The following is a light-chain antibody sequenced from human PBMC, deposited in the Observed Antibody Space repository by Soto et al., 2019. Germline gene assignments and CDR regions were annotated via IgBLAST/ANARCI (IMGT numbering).Light chain of an antibody. CDR2: AAS. J-gene: IGKJ4*01. CDR1: QSIGTY. CDR3: QQYYIYPPT. V-gene: IGKV1-8*01. Sequence: ILMTQSPSSFSASTGDRVTITCRASQSIGTYLAWYQQIPGRAPKLLIFAASTLQRGVPSRFSGSGSGTDFTLTISCLQSEDFATYYCQQYYIYPPTFGGGTKVDIK.